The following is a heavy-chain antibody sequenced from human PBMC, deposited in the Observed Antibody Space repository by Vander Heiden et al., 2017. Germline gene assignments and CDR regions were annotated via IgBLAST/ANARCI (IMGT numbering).Heavy chain of an antibody. CDR2: IKEDGSEK. D-gene: IGHD5-12*01. CDR3: ARGGYGYFDY. Sequence: EVQLVESGGGLVQPGGSLSLSCAASGFTFSSYWMRWVRQAPGRGLELVANIKEDGSEKYYVDSVKGRFTISRDNAKNSLYLQINSLRAEDTAVYYCARGGYGYFDYWGQGTLVIVSS. V-gene: IGHV3-7*01. J-gene: IGHJ4*02. CDR1: GFTFSSYW.